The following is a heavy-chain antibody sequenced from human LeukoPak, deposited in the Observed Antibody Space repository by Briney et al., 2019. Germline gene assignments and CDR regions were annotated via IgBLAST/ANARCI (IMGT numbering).Heavy chain of an antibody. CDR2: ISYDGSNK. D-gene: IGHD3-10*01. CDR1: GFTFSSYA. Sequence: GRSLRLSCAASGFTFSSYAMHWVRQAPGKGLEWVAVISYDGSNKYYTDSVKGRFTISRDNSKNTLYLQMNSLRAEDTAVYYCARDRELDGYLDYWGQGTLVTVSS. V-gene: IGHV3-30-3*01. CDR3: ARDRELDGYLDY. J-gene: IGHJ4*02.